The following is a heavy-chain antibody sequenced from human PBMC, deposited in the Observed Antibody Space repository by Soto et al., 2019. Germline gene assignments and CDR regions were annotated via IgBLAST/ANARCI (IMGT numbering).Heavy chain of an antibody. J-gene: IGHJ4*02. D-gene: IGHD6-19*01. CDR2: VYYSGTT. CDR1: SVSVSSSSHY. Sequence: NPSETLSLTCTVSSVSVSSSSHYCSWLGQPPGKGLEWIGYVYYSGTTYYNPSLQGRVTVSVDRSKNQFSLRLSSVTAADTAVYYCARVPLPGVAVPDVYFFQHWGPGTLVNVS. V-gene: IGHV4-61*01. CDR3: ARVPLPGVAVPDVYFFQH.